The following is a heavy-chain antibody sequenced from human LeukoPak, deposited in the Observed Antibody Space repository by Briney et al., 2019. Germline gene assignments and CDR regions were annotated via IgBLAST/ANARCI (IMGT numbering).Heavy chain of an antibody. CDR1: GGTFSSYA. V-gene: IGHV1-69*05. D-gene: IGHD1-26*01. CDR2: IIPIFGTA. J-gene: IGHJ4*02. CDR3: ARGVGNFDN. Sequence: SVKVSCKASGGTFSSYAISWVRQAPGQGLEWMGGIIPIFGTANYAQKFQGRVSITRDTSTSTVYMELRSLRSEDTAMYYCARGVGNFDNWGQGTLVTVSS.